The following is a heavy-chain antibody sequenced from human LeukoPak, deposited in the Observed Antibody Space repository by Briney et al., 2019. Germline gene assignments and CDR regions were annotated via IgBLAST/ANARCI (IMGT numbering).Heavy chain of an antibody. CDR3: ARVIGSDTRDYYLGY. D-gene: IGHD2-2*01. CDR1: GGSFSDYY. CDR2: SKHSEST. J-gene: IGHJ4*02. V-gene: IGHV4-34*01. Sequence: PSETLSLTCAVYGGSFSDYYWSWIRQSPGEGLEWIGEIKSTGTTNWIGESKHSESTNYNPSIKSRVTISADTSKNQFSLKLTSVTAADTAVYYCARVIGSDTRDYYLGYWGQGTLVTVYS.